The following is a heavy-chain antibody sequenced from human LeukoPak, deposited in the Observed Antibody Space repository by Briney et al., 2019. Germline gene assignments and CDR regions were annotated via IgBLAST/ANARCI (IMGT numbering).Heavy chain of an antibody. J-gene: IGHJ3*02. Sequence: PSETLSLTCTVSGGSISSRSYYWGWIRQPPGKGLEWIGSIYYSGSTYYNPSLQSRVTISVDTSKNQFSLKLSSVTAADTAVYYCARDPTLGAFDIWGQGTMVTVSS. CDR1: GGSISSRSYY. V-gene: IGHV4-39*07. CDR2: IYYSGST. CDR3: ARDPTLGAFDI.